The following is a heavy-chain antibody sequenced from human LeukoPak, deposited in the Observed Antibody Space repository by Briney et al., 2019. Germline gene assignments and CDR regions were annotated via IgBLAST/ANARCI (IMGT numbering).Heavy chain of an antibody. J-gene: IGHJ4*02. CDR2: IYYSGST. V-gene: IGHV4-30-4*01. CDR3: ARVQVRAGCFDY. Sequence: SETLSLTCTVSGGSISSGDYYWSWIRQPPGKGLEWIGYIYYSGSTYYNPSLKSRVTISVDTSKNQFSLKLSSVTAADTAVYYCARVQVRAGCFDYWGQGTLVTVSS. D-gene: IGHD6-19*01. CDR1: GGSISSGDYY.